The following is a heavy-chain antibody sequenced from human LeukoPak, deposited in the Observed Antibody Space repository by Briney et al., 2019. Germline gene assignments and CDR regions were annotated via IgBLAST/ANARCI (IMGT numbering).Heavy chain of an antibody. CDR2: IYHSGST. Sequence: SETLSLTCAVSGGSISSSNWWCWVRQPPGKGLEWIGEIYHSGSTNYNPSLKSRVTISVDKSKNQFSLKLSSVTAADTAVYYCARAGYAGTEDDAFDIWGQGTMVTVSS. CDR1: GGSISSSNW. J-gene: IGHJ3*02. D-gene: IGHD3-16*01. CDR3: ARAGYAGTEDDAFDI. V-gene: IGHV4-4*02.